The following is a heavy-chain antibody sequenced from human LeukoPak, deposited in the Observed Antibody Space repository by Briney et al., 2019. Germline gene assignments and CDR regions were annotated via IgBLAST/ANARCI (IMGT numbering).Heavy chain of an antibody. Sequence: PGGSLRLSCAASGFTFSSYAMSWVRQAPGKGPEWVSSVSGGGGDTYYADSVKGRFTISRDKSKNTLYLQMNRLRGEDTAVYYCARRVGGNSGPFDSWGRGTLVTVSS. CDR1: GFTFSSYA. V-gene: IGHV3-23*01. CDR3: ARRVGGNSGPFDS. J-gene: IGHJ4*02. CDR2: VSGGGGDT. D-gene: IGHD4-23*01.